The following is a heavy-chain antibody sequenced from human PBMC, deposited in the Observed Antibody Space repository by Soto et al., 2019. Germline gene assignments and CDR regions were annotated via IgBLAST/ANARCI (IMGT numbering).Heavy chain of an antibody. V-gene: IGHV3-48*03. CDR3: ARDNTTLSRLDRGKVYYGLDD. CDR1: GLALSSYE. D-gene: IGHD1-1*01. Sequence: LCLSCAVSGLALSSYEMDGVRHAPWKGLEGVRYSSTSESIVYYADSVRGRFTISRDNAKNSLFLQMNSLRSEDTAVYYCARDNTTLSRLDRGKVYYGLDDWGQGTTDTVSS. J-gene: IGHJ6*02. CDR2: SSTSESIV.